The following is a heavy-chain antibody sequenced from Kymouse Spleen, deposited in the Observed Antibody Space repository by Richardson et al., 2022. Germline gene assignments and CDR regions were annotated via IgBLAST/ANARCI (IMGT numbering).Heavy chain of an antibody. J-gene: IGHJ6*02. D-gene: IGHD3-10*01. V-gene: IGHV3-13*01. CDR3: ARGLWSPYYYYYGMDV. CDR1: GFTFSSYD. CDR2: IGTAGDT. Sequence: EVQLVESGGGLVQPGGSLRLSCAASGFTFSSYDMHWVRQATGKGLEWVSAIGTAGDTYYPGSVKGRFTISRENAKNSLYLQMNSLRAGDTAVYYCARGLWSPYYYYYGMDVWGQGTTVTVSS.